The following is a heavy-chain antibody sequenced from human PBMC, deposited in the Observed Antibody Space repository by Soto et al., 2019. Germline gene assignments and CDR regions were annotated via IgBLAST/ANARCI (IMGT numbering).Heavy chain of an antibody. CDR3: ASGGITYAFNI. Sequence: QTVSLKCAISGDSFYSGSAAWNMISQSPSRGLEWLGRTYYRSKWFNDYAVSLKSRITINPDTSKNQFSLQPNSVTPEDTAVYYCASGGITYAFNIWGQGTWVTVS. D-gene: IGHD2-15*01. J-gene: IGHJ3*02. CDR1: GDSFYSGSAA. CDR2: TYYRSKWFN. V-gene: IGHV6-1*01.